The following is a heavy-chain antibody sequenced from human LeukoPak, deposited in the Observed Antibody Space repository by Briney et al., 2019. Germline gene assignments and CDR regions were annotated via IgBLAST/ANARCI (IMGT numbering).Heavy chain of an antibody. Sequence: GGSLRLSCAASGFTFSTYWMSWVRQAPGKGLEWVANINKDGGEKYYVDSVKGRFTISRDNAKNSLYLQMNSLRADGTAVYYCVKDSPPRYSGSPPAYWGQGTLVTVSS. V-gene: IGHV3-7*03. CDR2: INKDGGEK. CDR1: GFTFSTYW. J-gene: IGHJ4*02. CDR3: VKDSPPRYSGSPPAY. D-gene: IGHD1-26*01.